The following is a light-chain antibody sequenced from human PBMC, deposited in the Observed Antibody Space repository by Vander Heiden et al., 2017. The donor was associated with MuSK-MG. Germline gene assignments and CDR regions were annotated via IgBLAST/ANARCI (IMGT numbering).Light chain of an antibody. J-gene: IGKJ2*01. V-gene: IGKV3-15*01. CDR3: QQDKNWAPHT. Sequence: IVMTQSPATLSVSPGARATLSCRTSQIVSTNLAWYQQKPGEATGLLIHGASTSDICNPGRFSGSGCGKGFTLTISSRQSEDFAVYYCQQDKNWAPHTFGQATKLESK. CDR2: GAS. CDR1: QIVSTN.